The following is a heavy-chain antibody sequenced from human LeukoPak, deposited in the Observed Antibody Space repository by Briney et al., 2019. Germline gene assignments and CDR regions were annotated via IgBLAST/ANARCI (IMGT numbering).Heavy chain of an antibody. D-gene: IGHD3-22*01. J-gene: IGHJ4*02. V-gene: IGHV3-74*01. Sequence: PGGSLRLSCAASGFTFSSYWMHWVRQAPGKGLVWVSHINSDGTFTTYADSVKGRLTISRDNAKNTLYLQMNSLRAEDTAVYYCTRAGFYYDSSPYYRPIDYWGQGSLVTVSS. CDR3: TRAGFYYDSSPYYRPIDY. CDR1: GFTFSSYW. CDR2: INSDGTFT.